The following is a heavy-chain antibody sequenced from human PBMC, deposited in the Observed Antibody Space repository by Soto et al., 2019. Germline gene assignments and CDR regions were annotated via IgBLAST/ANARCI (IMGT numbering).Heavy chain of an antibody. CDR2: IYYSGST. V-gene: IGHV4-59*08. Sequence: SETLSLTCTVSGGSISSYYWSWIRQPPGKGLEWIGYIYYSGSTNYNPSLKSRVTISVDTSKNQFSLKLCSVTAADTAVYYCGRRDYDFWSGYYYNYWGQGTLVTVSS. CDR3: GRRDYDFWSGYYYNY. CDR1: GGSISSYY. J-gene: IGHJ4*02. D-gene: IGHD3-3*01.